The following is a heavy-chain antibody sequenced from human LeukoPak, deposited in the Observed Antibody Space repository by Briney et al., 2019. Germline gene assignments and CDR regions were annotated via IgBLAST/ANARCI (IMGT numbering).Heavy chain of an antibody. J-gene: IGHJ3*02. CDR2: ISYNGNKK. CDR1: GFTFVNYG. V-gene: IGHV3-30*03. Sequence: GGSLRLSCAASGFTFVNYGFHWVRQAPGKALEWVAFISYNGNKKYGDSVKGRFTISRDNSKNTLYLQMNGLRPEDTAVYCCARDPLDISRWANAFDIWGQGTMVTVSS. CDR3: ARDPLDISRWANAFDI. D-gene: IGHD2-2*03.